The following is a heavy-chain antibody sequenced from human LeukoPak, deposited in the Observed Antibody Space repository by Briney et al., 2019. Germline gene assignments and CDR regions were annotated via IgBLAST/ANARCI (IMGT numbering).Heavy chain of an antibody. J-gene: IGHJ3*02. Sequence: SETLSLTCTVSGGSISSSSYYWGWIRQPPGNGLEWIGSIYYSGSTYYNPSLKSRVTISVDTSKNQFSLKLSSATAADTAVYYCARTGSSGFYLDAFDIWGQGTMVTISS. D-gene: IGHD3-22*01. CDR1: GGSISSSSYY. CDR2: IYYSGST. CDR3: ARTGSSGFYLDAFDI. V-gene: IGHV4-39*01.